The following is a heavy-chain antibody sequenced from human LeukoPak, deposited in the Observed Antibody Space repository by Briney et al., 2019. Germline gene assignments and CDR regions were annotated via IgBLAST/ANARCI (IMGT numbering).Heavy chain of an antibody. Sequence: GASVKVSCKASGYTFSSFYLHWVRQAPGHGLEWMGVINPSDGSRRYAQNFQDRVIMTRDTSTSTVYMELRSLRSEDTAVYYCARDGIHGVVASALQGHWFDPWGQGTLVAVSA. D-gene: IGHD2-15*01. J-gene: IGHJ5*02. V-gene: IGHV1-46*01. CDR2: INPSDGSR. CDR1: GYTFSSFY. CDR3: ARDGIHGVVASALQGHWFDP.